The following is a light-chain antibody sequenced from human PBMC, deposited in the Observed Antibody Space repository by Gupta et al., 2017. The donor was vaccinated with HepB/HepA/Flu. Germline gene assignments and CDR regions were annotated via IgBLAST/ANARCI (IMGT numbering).Light chain of an antibody. J-gene: IGKJ1*01. CDR1: QSVSSDY. V-gene: IGKV3-20*01. Sequence: ETVLTQSPGTLSLSPGERATLSCRASQSVSSDYLGWYQQKPGQAPRLLIFGASSRATGIPDRFGGSGSGRDFTLTISRLEPEDFAVYYCQHYGGASWTFGQGTKVEIK. CDR2: GAS. CDR3: QHYGGASWT.